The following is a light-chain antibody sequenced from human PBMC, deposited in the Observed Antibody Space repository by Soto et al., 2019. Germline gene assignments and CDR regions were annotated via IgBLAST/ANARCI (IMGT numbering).Light chain of an antibody. CDR3: SSYTSSSTYV. J-gene: IGLJ1*01. CDR2: DVT. CDR1: SSDVGSSNG. V-gene: IGLV2-18*02. Sequence: QSALTQPPSVSGSPGQSVAISCTGTSSDVGSSNGVSWYQQPPGAAPKLMIYDVTNRPSGVPDRFSGSKSGNTASLTISGLQAEDEADYYCSSYTSSSTYVFGTGTKLTVL.